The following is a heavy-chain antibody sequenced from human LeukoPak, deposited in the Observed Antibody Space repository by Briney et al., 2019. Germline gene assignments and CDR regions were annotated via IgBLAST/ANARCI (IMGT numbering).Heavy chain of an antibody. CDR3: ARGPTTLGRTTPRKFFDY. D-gene: IGHD1-1*01. V-gene: IGHV1-46*01. Sequence: GASVKVSCKASGYTFTSYYMHWVRQAPGQGLEWMGIINPSGGSTSYAQKFQGRVTMTRDTSTSTVYMELSSLRSEDTAVYYCARGPTTLGRTTPRKFFDYWGQGTPVTVSS. CDR1: GYTFTSYY. J-gene: IGHJ4*02. CDR2: INPSGGST.